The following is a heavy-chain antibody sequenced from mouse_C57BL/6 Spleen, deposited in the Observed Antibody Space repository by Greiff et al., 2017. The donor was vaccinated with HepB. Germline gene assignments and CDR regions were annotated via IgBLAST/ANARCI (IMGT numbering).Heavy chain of an antibody. CDR2: IDPSDSYT. D-gene: IGHD1-1*01. CDR3: FTTVGYFDV. J-gene: IGHJ1*03. Sequence: VQLQQPGAELVRPGTSVKLSCKASGYTFTSYWMHWVKQRPGQGLEWIGVIDPSDSYTNYNQKFKGKATLTVDTSSSTAYMQLSSLTSEDSAVYYCFTTVGYFDVWGTGTTVTVSS. V-gene: IGHV1-59*01. CDR1: GYTFTSYW.